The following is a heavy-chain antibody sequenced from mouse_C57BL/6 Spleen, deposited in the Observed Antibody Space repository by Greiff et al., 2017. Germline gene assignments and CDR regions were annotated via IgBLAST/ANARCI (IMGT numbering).Heavy chain of an antibody. CDR1: GFTFSSYG. D-gene: IGHD2-2*01. J-gene: IGHJ2*01. CDR3: ARQGGYDPFDY. Sequence: EVKLVESGGDLVKPGGSLKLSCAASGFTFSSYGMSWVRQTPDKRLEWVATISSGGSYTYYPDSVKGRFTISRDNAKNTLYLQMSSLKSEDTAMYYCARQGGYDPFDYWGQGTTLTVSS. CDR2: ISSGGSYT. V-gene: IGHV5-6*01.